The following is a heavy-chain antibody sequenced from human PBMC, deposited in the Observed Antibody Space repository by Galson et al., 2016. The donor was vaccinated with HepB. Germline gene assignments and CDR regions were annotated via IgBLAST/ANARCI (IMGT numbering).Heavy chain of an antibody. V-gene: IGHV3-23*01. J-gene: IGHJ4*02. Sequence: SLRLSCAVSGFTFSSYAMSWVRQAPGKGLEWVSSISGRGGSTYFGDSVKGRFTISRDNSKNTLYLRMNSLRAEDTAVYYCGHLPHLWGQGTRVTVSS. CDR3: GHLPHL. CDR2: ISGRGGST. CDR1: GFTFSSYA.